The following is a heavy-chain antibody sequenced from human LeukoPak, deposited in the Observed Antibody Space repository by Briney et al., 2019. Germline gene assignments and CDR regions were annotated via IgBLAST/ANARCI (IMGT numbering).Heavy chain of an antibody. CDR3: TTDSRLHYDSSGYYYFDY. V-gene: IGHV3-15*01. CDR1: GFTFSNAW. J-gene: IGHJ4*02. D-gene: IGHD3-22*01. Sequence: GGSLRLSCAASGFTFSNAWMSWVRQAPGKGLEWVGRIKSKTDGGTTDYAAPVKGRFTISRDDSKNTLYLQMNSLKTEDTAVYYCTTDSRLHYDSSGYYYFDYWGQGTLVTVSS. CDR2: IKSKTDGGTT.